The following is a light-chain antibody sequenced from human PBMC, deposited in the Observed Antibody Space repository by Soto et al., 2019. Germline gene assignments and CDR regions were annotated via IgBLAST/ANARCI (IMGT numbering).Light chain of an antibody. V-gene: IGKV1-12*01. CDR3: QQDDSFPLT. CDR2: AAS. J-gene: IGKJ4*01. Sequence: IHITESPSTLSGSGGDRVTIAWRASQGISNYLAWYQQKPGKVPKLLIYAASSLESGVPSRFSGSGSGTDFTLTINSLQPEDFATYYCQQDDSFPLTFGQGTKVDIK. CDR1: QGISNY.